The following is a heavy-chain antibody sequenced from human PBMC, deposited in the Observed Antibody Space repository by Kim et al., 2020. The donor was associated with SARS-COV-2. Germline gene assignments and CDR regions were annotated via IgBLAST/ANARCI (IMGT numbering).Heavy chain of an antibody. Sequence: GGSLRLSCAASGFTFSSYGMHWVRQAPGKGLEWVAVIWYDGSNKYYADSVKGRFTISRDNSKNTLYLQMNSLRAEDTAVYYCAAVSGYQLWPNWGQGTLVTVSS. CDR1: GFTFSSYG. D-gene: IGHD5-18*01. V-gene: IGHV3-33*01. CDR3: AAVSGYQLWPN. CDR2: IWYDGSNK. J-gene: IGHJ4*02.